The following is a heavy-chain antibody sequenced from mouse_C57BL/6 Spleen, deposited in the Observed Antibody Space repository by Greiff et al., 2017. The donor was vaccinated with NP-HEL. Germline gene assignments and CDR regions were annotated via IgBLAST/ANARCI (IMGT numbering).Heavy chain of an antibody. D-gene: IGHD2-1*01. V-gene: IGHV1-55*01. CDR3: ARSTLRDYGNPFDY. CDR1: GYTFTSYW. CDR2: IYPGSGST. Sequence: VQLQQSGAELVKPGASVKMSCKASGYTFTSYWITWVKQRPGQGLVWIGDIYPGSGSTNYNEKFKSKATLTVDTSSSTAYMQLSSLTSEDSAVYYCARSTLRDYGNPFDYWGQGTTLTVSS. J-gene: IGHJ2*01.